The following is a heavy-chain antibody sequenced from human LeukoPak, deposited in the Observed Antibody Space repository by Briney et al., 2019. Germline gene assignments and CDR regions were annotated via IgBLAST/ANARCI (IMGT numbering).Heavy chain of an antibody. D-gene: IGHD2-15*01. CDR1: GASISSGSYY. Sequence: PSQTLSLTCTASGASISSGSYYWSWIRQPAGTGLEWLGRIYTSGSTNYNPSLKSRVTISVDTSTNQFSLKLSSVTAADTAVYYCARDSRPYYCSGGSCYPIWFDPWGQGTLVTVSS. J-gene: IGHJ5*02. CDR3: ARDSRPYYCSGGSCYPIWFDP. CDR2: IYTSGST. V-gene: IGHV4-61*02.